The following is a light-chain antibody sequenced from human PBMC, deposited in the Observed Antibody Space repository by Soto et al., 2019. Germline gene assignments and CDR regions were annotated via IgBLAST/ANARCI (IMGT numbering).Light chain of an antibody. CDR1: QSVSTW. Sequence: DIQMTQSPSTLSAYVGDKVTITCRASQSVSTWLAWYQQKPGKAPKLLIYKASTLQSGVPSRFSGSGSGTEFTLTISSLLPDDFATYYCQHYNGYPSTFGGGTRVEIK. J-gene: IGKJ4*01. V-gene: IGKV1-5*03. CDR3: QHYNGYPST. CDR2: KAS.